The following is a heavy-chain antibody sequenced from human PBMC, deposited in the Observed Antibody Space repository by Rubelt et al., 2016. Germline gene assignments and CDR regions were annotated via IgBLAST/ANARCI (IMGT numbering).Heavy chain of an antibody. J-gene: IGHJ4*02. CDR2: IYYSGST. CDR1: GGSISSSSYY. V-gene: IGHV4-39*07. D-gene: IGHD2-8*01. Sequence: QLQLQESGPGLVKPSETLSLTCTVSGGSISSSSYYWGWIRQPPGKGLEWIGSIYYSGSTYYNPSLKSRVTISVDTSKNQFSLKLSSVTAADTAVYYCARDGELMVYGTLDYWGQGTLVTVSS. CDR3: ARDGELMVYGTLDY.